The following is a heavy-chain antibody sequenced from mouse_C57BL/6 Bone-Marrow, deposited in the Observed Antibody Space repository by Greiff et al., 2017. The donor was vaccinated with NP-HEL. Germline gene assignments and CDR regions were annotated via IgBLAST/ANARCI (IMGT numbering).Heavy chain of an antibody. D-gene: IGHD2-4*01. V-gene: IGHV1-63*01. CDR1: GYTFTNYW. Sequence: QVQLQQSGAELVRPGTSVKMSCKASGYTFTNYWIGWAKQRPGHGLEWIGDIYPGGGYTNYNEKFKGKATLTADKSSSTAYMQFSSLTSEDSAISYCSLIYYDSFYAMDYWGQGTSVTVSS. J-gene: IGHJ4*01. CDR2: IYPGGGYT. CDR3: SLIYYDSFYAMDY.